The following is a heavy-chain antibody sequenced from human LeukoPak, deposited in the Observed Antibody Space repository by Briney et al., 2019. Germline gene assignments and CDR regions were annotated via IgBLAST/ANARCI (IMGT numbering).Heavy chain of an antibody. CDR3: AKDGGTHFDH. V-gene: IGHV3-48*01. D-gene: IGHD1-26*01. CDR1: GFTFSSYA. J-gene: IGHJ4*02. CDR2: ISSSGTTI. Sequence: GGSLRLSCAASGFTFSSYAMNWVRQAPGKGLEWVSYISSSGTTISYAQSVKGRFTITRDNAQNSLTLHMNTLRADDTAVYYCAKDGGTHFDHWGQGTLVTVSS.